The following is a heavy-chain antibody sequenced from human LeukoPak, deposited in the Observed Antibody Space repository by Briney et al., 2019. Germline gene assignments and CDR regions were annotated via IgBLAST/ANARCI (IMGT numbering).Heavy chain of an antibody. V-gene: IGHV3-23*01. J-gene: IGHJ4*02. Sequence: GGSLRLSCAASGFTFSSYAMSWVRQAPGKGLEWVSAISGSGGSTYYADSVKGRFTISRDNPKNTLYLQMNSLRAEDTAVYYCAKDPSSYYGSGSAFDYWGQGTLVTVSS. CDR1: GFTFSSYA. CDR2: ISGSGGST. D-gene: IGHD3-10*01. CDR3: AKDPSSYYGSGSAFDY.